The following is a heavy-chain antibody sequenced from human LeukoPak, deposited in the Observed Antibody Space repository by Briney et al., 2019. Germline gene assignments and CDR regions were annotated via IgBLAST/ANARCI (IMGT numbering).Heavy chain of an antibody. J-gene: IGHJ4*02. CDR2: IYDSGST. D-gene: IGHD1-26*01. Sequence: EASETLSLTCTVSGGSIRSSYYYWGWIRQPPGKGLEWIGSIYDSGSTYYNPSLKSRVTISVDTSKNQFSLKLSSVTAADTAVYYCARSLRKVGATTGGDLGYWGQGTLVTVSS. CDR3: ARSLRKVGATTGGDLGY. CDR1: GGSIRSSYYY. V-gene: IGHV4-39*01.